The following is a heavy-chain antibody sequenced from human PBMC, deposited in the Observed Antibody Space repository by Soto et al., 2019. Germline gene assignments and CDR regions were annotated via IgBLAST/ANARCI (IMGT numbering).Heavy chain of an antibody. CDR3: AKMVVVITRLDY. CDR2: ISGSGGST. D-gene: IGHD3-22*01. CDR1: GFTFSSYA. J-gene: IGHJ4*02. Sequence: LRLSCAASGFTFSSYAMSWVRQAPGKGLEWVSAISGSGGSTYYADSVKGRFTISRDNSMNTLYLQMNSLRAEDTAVYYCAKMVVVITRLDYWGQGTLVTVSS. V-gene: IGHV3-23*01.